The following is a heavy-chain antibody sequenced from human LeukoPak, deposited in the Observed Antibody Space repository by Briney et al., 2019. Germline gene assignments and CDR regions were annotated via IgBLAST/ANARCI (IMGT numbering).Heavy chain of an antibody. J-gene: IGHJ2*01. CDR3: AKEGTMIVVVAYWYFDL. D-gene: IGHD3-22*01. Sequence: SGGSLRLSCAASGFTFSSYGMSWVRQAPGKGLEWVSAISGSGGSTYYADSVKGRFTISRDNSKNTLYLQMNSLRAEDTAVYYCAKEGTMIVVVAYWYFDLWGRGTLITVSS. CDR1: GFTFSSYG. CDR2: ISGSGGST. V-gene: IGHV3-23*01.